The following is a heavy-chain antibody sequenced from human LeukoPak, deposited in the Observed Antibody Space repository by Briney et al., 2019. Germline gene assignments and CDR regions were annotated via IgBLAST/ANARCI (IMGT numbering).Heavy chain of an antibody. V-gene: IGHV5-51*01. CDR2: IYPGDSET. J-gene: IGHJ4*02. CDR1: GYTFSSYW. Sequence: GESLKISCKGSGYTFSSYWIGWVRQMPGKGLEGMGIIYPGDSETRYSPSFQGQVTISADKSTTTAYLQWSSLKASDTAMYYCARFWNWNYYFEYWGQGTLVTVSS. CDR3: ARFWNWNYYFEY. D-gene: IGHD1-7*01.